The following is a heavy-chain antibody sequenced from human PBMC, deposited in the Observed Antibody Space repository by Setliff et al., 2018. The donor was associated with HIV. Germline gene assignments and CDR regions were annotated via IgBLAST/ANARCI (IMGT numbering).Heavy chain of an antibody. V-gene: IGHV4-61*09. CDR2: IHTTGST. Sequence: SETLSLTCSVSGDSISSGSYYWSWIRLPAGKGLEWIGQIHTTGSTNYNPSLESRLNISIDTSKNQFSLKLNSVTATDTAVCYCARRTFGSGRLDPWGQGTLVTVSS. D-gene: IGHD3-16*01. CDR1: GDSISSGSYY. CDR3: ARRTFGSGRLDP. J-gene: IGHJ5*02.